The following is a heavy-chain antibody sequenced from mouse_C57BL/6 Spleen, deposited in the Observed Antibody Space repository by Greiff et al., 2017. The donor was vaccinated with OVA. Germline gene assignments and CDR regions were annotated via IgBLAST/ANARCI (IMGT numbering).Heavy chain of an antibody. D-gene: IGHD1-1*01. J-gene: IGHJ4*01. Sequence: EVKLVESGPELVKPGASVKIPCKASGYTFTDYNMDWVKQSHGKSLEWIGDMNPNNGGTLYHQKFKGKATLTVDKSSSTAYMELRSLTSEDTAVYYCARYGITTVVAGAMDYWGQGTSVTVSS. CDR2: MNPNNGGT. CDR3: ARYGITTVVAGAMDY. CDR1: GYTFTDYN. V-gene: IGHV1-18*01.